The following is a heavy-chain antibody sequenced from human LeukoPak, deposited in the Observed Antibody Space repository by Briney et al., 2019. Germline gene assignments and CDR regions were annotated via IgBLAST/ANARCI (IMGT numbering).Heavy chain of an antibody. D-gene: IGHD3-10*01. V-gene: IGHV3-30*04. CDR1: GFTFSSYA. Sequence: GGSLRLSCAASGFTFSSYAMHWVRQAPGKGLEWVAVISYDGSNKYYADSVKGRFTISRDNSKNTLYLQMNSLRAEDTAVHYCARDLYGSGNVYWGQGTLVTVSS. CDR3: ARDLYGSGNVY. CDR2: ISYDGSNK. J-gene: IGHJ4*02.